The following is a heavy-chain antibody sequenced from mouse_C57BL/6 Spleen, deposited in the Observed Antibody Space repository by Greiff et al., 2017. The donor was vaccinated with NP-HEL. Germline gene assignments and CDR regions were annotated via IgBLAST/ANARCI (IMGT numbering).Heavy chain of an antibody. Sequence: QVQLQQSGAELVKPGASVKMSCKASGYTFTSYWITWVKQRPGQGLEWMGDIYPGSGSTNYNEKFKSNATLTVDTSSSTAYMQLSSLTSVESAVYYWERGGDHWYFDVWGTGTTVTVSS. CDR1: GYTFTSYW. J-gene: IGHJ1*03. CDR3: ERGGDHWYFDV. CDR2: IYPGSGST. V-gene: IGHV1-55*01.